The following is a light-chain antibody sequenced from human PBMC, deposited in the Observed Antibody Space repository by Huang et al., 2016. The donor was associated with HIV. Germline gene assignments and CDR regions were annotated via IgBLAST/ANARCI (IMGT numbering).Light chain of an antibody. V-gene: IGKV1-39*01. Sequence: DIQMTQSPPFLSASVGDRVTITCRTSQSISKHLNWYQQKPGKAPKLLFYAASSLQSGVPSRFSGSGSGTDFTLTISSLQPEDLATYYCQQSYSTLRAWTFGQGTKVEIK. CDR1: QSISKH. CDR3: QQSYSTLRAWT. CDR2: AAS. J-gene: IGKJ1*01.